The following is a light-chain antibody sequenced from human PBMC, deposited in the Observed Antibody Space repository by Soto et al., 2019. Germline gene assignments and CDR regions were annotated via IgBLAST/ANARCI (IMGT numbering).Light chain of an antibody. Sequence: IQMTHSPSSLSASVGDRVTITFRSSQGIRNDLGWYQQKPGKAPKLLIYAASSLHSGVPSRFSGSGSGTDFTLTISSLQPEDFATYSCQQTYRTPLTFGGGTKVDI. CDR3: QQTYRTPLT. CDR1: QGIRND. J-gene: IGKJ4*01. V-gene: IGKV1-39*01. CDR2: AAS.